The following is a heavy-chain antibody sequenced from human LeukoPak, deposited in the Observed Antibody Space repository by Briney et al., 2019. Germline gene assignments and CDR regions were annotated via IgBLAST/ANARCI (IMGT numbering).Heavy chain of an antibody. J-gene: IGHJ4*02. CDR2: ISSSSSYT. D-gene: IGHD3-22*01. V-gene: IGHV3-11*05. CDR3: ARGRFYYDSREKGYYFDY. Sequence: SGGSLRLSCAASGFTFSDYYMSWIRQAPGKGLDWVSYISSSSSYTNYADSVKGRFTISRDNAKNSLYLQMNSLRAEDTAVYYCARGRFYYDSREKGYYFDYWGQGTLVTVSS. CDR1: GFTFSDYY.